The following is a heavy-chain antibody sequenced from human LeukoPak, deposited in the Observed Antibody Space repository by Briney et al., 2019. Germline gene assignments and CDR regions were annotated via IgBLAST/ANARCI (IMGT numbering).Heavy chain of an antibody. J-gene: IGHJ5*02. CDR2: IYYSGST. Sequence: PSETLSLTCTVSGGSISSYYWSWIRQPPGKGLEWIAYIYYSGSTNYNPSLKSRVTISVDTSKNQFSLKLSSVTAADTAVYYCARGGLRVWYSSGWHWFDPWGQGTLVTVSS. CDR3: ARGGLRVWYSSGWHWFDP. V-gene: IGHV4-59*12. D-gene: IGHD6-19*01. CDR1: GGSISSYY.